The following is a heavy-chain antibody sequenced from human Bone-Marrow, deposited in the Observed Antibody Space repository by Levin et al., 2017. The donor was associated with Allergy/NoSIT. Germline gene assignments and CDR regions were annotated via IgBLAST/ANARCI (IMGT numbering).Heavy chain of an antibody. CDR3: ARDMYSSGYYSFGY. Sequence: SETLSLTCTVSGGSISNHYWTWNRQLPGKGLEWIGYIKNRESTNYNPTLKSRVTISVDTSKNQFSLQLNSVTAADTAVYYCARDMYSSGYYSFGYWGQGVLVTVSS. D-gene: IGHD6-19*01. J-gene: IGHJ4*02. V-gene: IGHV4-59*11. CDR2: IKNREST. CDR1: GGSISNHY.